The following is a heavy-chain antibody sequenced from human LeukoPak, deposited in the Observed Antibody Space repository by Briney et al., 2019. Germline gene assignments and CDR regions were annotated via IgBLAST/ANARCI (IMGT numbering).Heavy chain of an antibody. CDR3: ARHIWSGYPQYYFDY. Sequence: SETLSLTCTVSGGSISSSSYYWGWIRQPPGKGLEWIGSIYYSGSTYYNPSLKSRVTISVDTSKNQFSLKLSSVIAADTAVYYCARHIWSGYPQYYFDYWGQGTLVTVSS. J-gene: IGHJ4*02. V-gene: IGHV4-39*01. CDR2: IYYSGST. CDR1: GGSISSSSYY. D-gene: IGHD3-3*01.